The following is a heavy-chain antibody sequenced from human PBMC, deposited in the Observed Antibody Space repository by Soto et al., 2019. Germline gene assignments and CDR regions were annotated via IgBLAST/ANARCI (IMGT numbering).Heavy chain of an antibody. Sequence: SGGSLRLSCAASGFTVSSNYMSWVRQAPGKGLEWVSVIYSGGSTYYADSVKGRFTISRDNSKNTLYLQMNSLRAEDTAVYYCARGLGRENHDHRGYFPLDYWGQGSLVTVSS. J-gene: IGHJ4*02. CDR1: GFTVSSNY. D-gene: IGHD3-22*01. V-gene: IGHV3-53*01. CDR2: IYSGGST. CDR3: ARGLGRENHDHRGYFPLDY.